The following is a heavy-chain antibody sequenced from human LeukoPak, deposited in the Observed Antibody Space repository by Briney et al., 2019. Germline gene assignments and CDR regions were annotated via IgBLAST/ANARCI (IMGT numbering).Heavy chain of an antibody. CDR1: KFTFSNYG. CDR3: AKEYDSGGYGAYFDY. J-gene: IGHJ4*02. CDR2: ISFDGRTK. D-gene: IGHD3-10*01. Sequence: PGGSLRLSCTVSKFTFSNYGMQWVRQAPGKGLEWVAVISFDGRTKYYADSVKGRFTLSRDNSRNTLDLQMNSLGPEDTAVYYCAKEYDSGGYGAYFDYWGRGTLVTVSS. V-gene: IGHV3-30*18.